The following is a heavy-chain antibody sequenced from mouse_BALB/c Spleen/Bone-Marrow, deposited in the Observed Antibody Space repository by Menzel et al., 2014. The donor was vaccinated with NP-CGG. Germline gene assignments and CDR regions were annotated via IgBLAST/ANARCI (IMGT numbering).Heavy chain of an antibody. J-gene: IGHJ3*01. Sequence: VQLQQSGPGLVAPSQSLSITCTVSGFSLTSYGVSWVRQPPGKGLEWLGVIWGDGSTNYHSALISRLSISKDNSKSXVFLKLNKSQTYDTATYYFAKGEPYPALFAYWGQGTLVTVSA. V-gene: IGHV2-3*01. CDR2: IWGDGST. CDR3: AKGEPYPALFAY. D-gene: IGHD6-1*01. CDR1: GFSLTSYG.